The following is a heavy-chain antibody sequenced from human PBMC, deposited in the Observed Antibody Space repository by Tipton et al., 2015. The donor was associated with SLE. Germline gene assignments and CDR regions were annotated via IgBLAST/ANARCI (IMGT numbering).Heavy chain of an antibody. D-gene: IGHD6-13*01. V-gene: IGHV3-7*01. CDR1: GFTFSSYW. J-gene: IGHJ5*02. Sequence: GSLRLSCAASGFTFSSYWMSWVRQAPGKGLEWVANIKQDGSEKYYVDSVKGRFNISRDNAKNSLYLQMNSLRAEDTAVYYCARDVGIAAAAHNWFDPWGQGTLVTVSS. CDR2: IKQDGSEK. CDR3: ARDVGIAAAAHNWFDP.